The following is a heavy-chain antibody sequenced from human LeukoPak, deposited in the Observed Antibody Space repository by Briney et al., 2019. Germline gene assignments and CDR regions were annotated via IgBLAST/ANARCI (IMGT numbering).Heavy chain of an antibody. J-gene: IGHJ4*02. CDR1: GFTFSTYA. CDR3: ATDWAWGGFDH. Sequence: GGSLRLSCAASGFTFSTYAISWVRQAPGKGLEWVSCISSTSNYIFYADSVRGRFTVSRDNAKNTLYLQMNSVRPEDTAVYYCATDWAWGGFDHWGQGALVTVSS. D-gene: IGHD3-16*01. CDR2: ISSTSNYI. V-gene: IGHV3-21*01.